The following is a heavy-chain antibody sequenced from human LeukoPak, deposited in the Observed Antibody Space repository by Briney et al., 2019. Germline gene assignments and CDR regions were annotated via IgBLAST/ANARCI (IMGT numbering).Heavy chain of an antibody. CDR1: GYTFTSYG. J-gene: IGHJ4*02. CDR2: ISAYNGNT. CDR3: TRDLQRRSSGWLTAAAGDY. V-gene: IGHV1-18*01. Sequence: VASVKVSCKASGYTFTSYGISGVRQAPGQGLEWMGWISAYNGNTNYAQKLQGRVTMTTDTSTSTAYMELRSLRSDDTAVYYCTRDLQRRSSGWLTAAAGDYWGQGTLVTVSS. D-gene: IGHD6-19*01.